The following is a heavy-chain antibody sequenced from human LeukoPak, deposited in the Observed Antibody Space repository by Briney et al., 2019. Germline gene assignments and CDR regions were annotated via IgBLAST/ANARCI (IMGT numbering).Heavy chain of an antibody. CDR2: ISGDTGDT. D-gene: IGHD4-11*01. CDR3: ARDKTTVTEYFQH. CDR1: GYTFRRYC. V-gene: IGHV1-18*01. J-gene: IGHJ1*01. Sequence: ASVKLSCRTSGYTFRRYCVSGVRQAPGQGPEGMGWISGDTGDTIYTQKFQGRVTMTTDTSTSTAYMELRSLRSDDTAVYYCARDKTTVTEYFQHWGQGSLVIVSS.